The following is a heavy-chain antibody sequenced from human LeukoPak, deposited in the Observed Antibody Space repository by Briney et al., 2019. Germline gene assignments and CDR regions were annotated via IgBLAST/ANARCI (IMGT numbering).Heavy chain of an antibody. J-gene: IGHJ4*02. CDR1: GFTFSSYG. CDR2: IYYDGSNK. Sequence: PGGSLRLSCAASGFTFSSYGMHWVRQAPGKGLEWVALIYYDGSNKYYTDSVKGRFTISRDNSKNTLYLQMDSLRAEDTAVYYCANNFDYWGQGTLVTVSS. V-gene: IGHV3-33*06. CDR3: ANNFDY.